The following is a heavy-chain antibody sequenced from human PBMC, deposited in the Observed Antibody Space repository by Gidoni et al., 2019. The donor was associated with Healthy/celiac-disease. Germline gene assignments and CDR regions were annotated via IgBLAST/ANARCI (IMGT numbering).Heavy chain of an antibody. V-gene: IGHV1-69*06. CDR2: LNPIFGTA. J-gene: IGHJ4*02. CDR3: AREKGYYGSGSYYEYFDY. Sequence: QVQMVQSGAAGKKPGSSVKVSCKASGGTFSSYAIGWVRQAPGQGLEWMGGLNPIFGTANYAQKFQGRVTITADKSTSTAYMELSSLRSEDTAVYYCAREKGYYGSGSYYEYFDYWGQGTLVTVSS. CDR1: GGTFSSYA. D-gene: IGHD3-10*01.